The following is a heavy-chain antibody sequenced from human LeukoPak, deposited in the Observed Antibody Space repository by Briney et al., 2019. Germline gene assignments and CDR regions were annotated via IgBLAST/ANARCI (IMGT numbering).Heavy chain of an antibody. CDR1: GGSFSGYY. J-gene: IGHJ6*02. CDR2: INHSGST. CDR3: ARGSVGGDYYYGMDV. D-gene: IGHD3-16*01. V-gene: IGHV4-34*01. Sequence: SETLSLTCAVYGGSFSGYYRSWIRQPPGKGLEWIGEINHSGSTNYNPSLKSRVTISVDTSKNQFSLKLSSVTAADTAVYYCARGSVGGDYYYGMDVWGQGTTVTVSS.